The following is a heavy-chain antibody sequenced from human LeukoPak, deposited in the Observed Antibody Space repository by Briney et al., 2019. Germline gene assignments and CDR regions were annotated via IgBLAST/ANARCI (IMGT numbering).Heavy chain of an antibody. Sequence: GGSLRLSCAASGFTFSSYGMHWVCQAPGKGLEWVAVISYDGSNKYYADSVKGRFTISRDNSKNTLYLQMNSLRAEDTAVYYCAKTLRGMDVWGQGTTVTVSS. CDR1: GFTFSSYG. V-gene: IGHV3-30*18. CDR2: ISYDGSNK. J-gene: IGHJ6*02. CDR3: AKTLRGMDV.